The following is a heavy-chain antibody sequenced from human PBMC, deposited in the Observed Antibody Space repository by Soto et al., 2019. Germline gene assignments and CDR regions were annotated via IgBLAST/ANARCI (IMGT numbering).Heavy chain of an antibody. D-gene: IGHD3-3*01. CDR2: INAGNGNT. V-gene: IGHV1-3*01. CDR3: ARGTDFYFDY. J-gene: IGHJ4*02. Sequence: QVQLVQSGAEVKKPGASVKVSCKASGYTFTSYAMHWVRQAPGQRLEWMGWINAGNGNTKYSQKFQGRVTITRDTSASTSYMELSSLRSEDTAVYYCARGTDFYFDYWGQGTLVTVSS. CDR1: GYTFTSYA.